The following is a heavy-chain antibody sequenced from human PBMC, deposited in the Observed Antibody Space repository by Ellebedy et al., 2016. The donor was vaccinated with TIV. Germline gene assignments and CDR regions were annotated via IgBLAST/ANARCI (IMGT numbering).Heavy chain of an antibody. V-gene: IGHV4-59*01. CDR1: GASISTYS. D-gene: IGHD3-16*01. Sequence: SESLSLTXTVSGASISTYSRTWIRQPPGKGLEWMGYFFRGGDTNYNPSFESRVFMSIDTSRNQFPLSLSSVTAADTGLYFCASVDYDVEGYYGLDVWGQGTTVTVSS. J-gene: IGHJ6*02. CDR3: ASVDYDVEGYYGLDV. CDR2: FFRGGDT.